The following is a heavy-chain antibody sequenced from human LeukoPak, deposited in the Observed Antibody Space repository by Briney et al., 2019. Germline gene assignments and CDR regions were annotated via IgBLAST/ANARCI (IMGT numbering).Heavy chain of an antibody. J-gene: IGHJ4*02. V-gene: IGHV3-30*18. CDR3: AKVGGGSTIDY. Sequence: GGSLRLSCAASGFTFSSYWMTWVRQAPGKGLEWVAVISYDGSNKYYADSVKGRFTISRDNSKNTLYLQMNSLRAEDTAVYYCAKVGGGSTIDYWGQGTLVTVSS. D-gene: IGHD2-2*01. CDR1: GFTFSSYW. CDR2: ISYDGSNK.